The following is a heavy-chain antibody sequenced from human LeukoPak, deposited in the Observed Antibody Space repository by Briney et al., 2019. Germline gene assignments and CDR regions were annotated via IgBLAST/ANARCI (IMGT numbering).Heavy chain of an antibody. Sequence: PGGSLRLSCAASGFTFSDYYMSWIRQAPGKGLEWVANIKQDGSEKYYVDSVKGRFTISRDNSKNTLYLQMNSLRAEDTAAYYCAKEAYSGSYYWFDTWGQGTLVTVSS. CDR3: AKEAYSGSYYWFDT. J-gene: IGHJ5*02. V-gene: IGHV3-7*03. CDR2: IKQDGSEK. D-gene: IGHD1-26*01. CDR1: GFTFSDYY.